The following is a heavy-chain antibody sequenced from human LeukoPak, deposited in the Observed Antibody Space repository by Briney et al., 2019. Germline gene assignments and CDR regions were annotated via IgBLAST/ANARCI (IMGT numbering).Heavy chain of an antibody. CDR3: ARDIVGATDILNWFDP. J-gene: IGHJ5*02. D-gene: IGHD1-26*01. CDR1: GYTFTGYY. V-gene: IGHV1-2*02. CDR2: INPNSGGT. Sequence: ASVKVSCKASGYTFTGYYMHWVRQAPGQGLEWMGWINPNSGGTNYAQKFQGRVTITADKSTSTAYMELSSLRSEDTAVYYCARDIVGATDILNWFDPWGQGTLVTVSS.